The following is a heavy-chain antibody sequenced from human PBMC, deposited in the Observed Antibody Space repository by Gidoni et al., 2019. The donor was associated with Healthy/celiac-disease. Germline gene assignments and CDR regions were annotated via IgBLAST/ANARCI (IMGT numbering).Heavy chain of an antibody. CDR3: AKAAHWVVVPAAIRAFDI. V-gene: IGHV3-23*01. J-gene: IGHJ3*02. D-gene: IGHD2-2*02. CDR2: ISGSGGST. Sequence: EVQLLESGGGLVQPGGSLRLSCAASGFTFSRFAMSWVRQAPGKGLEWVSAISGSGGSTYYADSVKGRFTISRDNSKNTLYLQMNSLRAEDTAVYYCAKAAHWVVVPAAIRAFDIWGQGTMVTVSS. CDR1: GFTFSRFA.